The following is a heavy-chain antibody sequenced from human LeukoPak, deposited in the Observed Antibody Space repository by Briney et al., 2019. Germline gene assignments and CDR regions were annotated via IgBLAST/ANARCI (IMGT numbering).Heavy chain of an antibody. J-gene: IGHJ4*02. CDR2: ISAYNGNT. D-gene: IGHD1-20*01. Sequence: ASVKVSCRASGYTFTSYGISWVRQAPGQGMEWMGWISAYNGNTNYAQERQGRVTMTTDTSTSTAYMELRSLRSDDTAVYYCARAPITGTYIFDYWGQGTLVTVSS. CDR3: ARAPITGTYIFDY. CDR1: GYTFTSYG. V-gene: IGHV1-18*01.